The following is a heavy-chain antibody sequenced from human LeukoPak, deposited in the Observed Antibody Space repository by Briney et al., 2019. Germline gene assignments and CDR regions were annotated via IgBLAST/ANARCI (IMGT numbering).Heavy chain of an antibody. CDR1: GFTFSRLG. V-gene: IGHV3-30*02. CDR2: IHNDGTQG. D-gene: IGHD2-21*02. J-gene: IGHJ6*03. Sequence: PGGSLRLSCAASGFTFSRLGMQWVRQALGKGLEWVAVIHNDGTQGQYGDSVKGRFTISKDNSQNTLHLQLNNLRDADTGVYYCAKEGDEFRGYLDVWGKGTTVTVSS. CDR3: AKEGDEFRGYLDV.